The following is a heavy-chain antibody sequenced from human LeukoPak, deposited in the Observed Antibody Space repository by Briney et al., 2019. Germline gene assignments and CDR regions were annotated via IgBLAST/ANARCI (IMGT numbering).Heavy chain of an antibody. J-gene: IGHJ4*02. CDR3: ARGSGSGWLRPRFDY. D-gene: IGHD6-19*01. V-gene: IGHV4-34*01. Sequence: PSETLSLTCAVYGGSFSGYYWSWIRPPPGKGLEWIGEINHSGSTNYNPSLKSRVTISVDTSKNQFSLKLSSVTAADTAVYYCARGSGSGWLRPRFDYWGQGTLVTVSS. CDR1: GGSFSGYY. CDR2: INHSGST.